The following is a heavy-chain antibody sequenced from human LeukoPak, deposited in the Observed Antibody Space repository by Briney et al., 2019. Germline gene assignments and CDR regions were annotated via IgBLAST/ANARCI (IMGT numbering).Heavy chain of an antibody. D-gene: IGHD5-18*01. CDR2: ISYDGSNK. V-gene: IGHV3-30-3*01. CDR1: GFTFSSYA. Sequence: PGGSLRLSCAASGFTFSSYAMHWVRQAPGKGLEWVAVISYDGSNKYYADSVKGRFTISRDNSKNTLYLQMNSLRAEDTAVYYCAKDRGYSHGFDYWGQGTLVTVSS. J-gene: IGHJ4*02. CDR3: AKDRGYSHGFDY.